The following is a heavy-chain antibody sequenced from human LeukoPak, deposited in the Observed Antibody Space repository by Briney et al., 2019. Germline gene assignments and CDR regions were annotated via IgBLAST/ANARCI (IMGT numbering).Heavy chain of an antibody. D-gene: IGHD2-15*01. CDR1: GDSINDHY. CDR3: ARQRCSGNMCYRVDPLYYMDV. J-gene: IGHJ6*03. CDR2: IYSSVST. Sequence: SETLSLTCTVSGDSINDHYWSWIRQPPGEGLEWVGYIYSSVSTNYNPSLKSRVTISIDTSNSQFSLKLTSVTAADPGVYYCARQRCSGNMCYRVDPLYYMDVWGKGTTVTVSS. V-gene: IGHV4-4*09.